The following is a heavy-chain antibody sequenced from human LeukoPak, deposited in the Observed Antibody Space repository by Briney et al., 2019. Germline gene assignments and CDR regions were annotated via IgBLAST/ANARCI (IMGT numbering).Heavy chain of an antibody. J-gene: IGHJ6*02. CDR3: AQDFWSGHYQSGGLDV. V-gene: IGHV3-23*01. Sequence: GGSLRLSCAASGFTFRNFAMSWVRQAPGKGLEWVLLITNNADATYYADSVKGRFTVSRDNSNNILYLQLDSLRAEDAAVYYCAQDFWSGHYQSGGLDVWAQGSTVTVSS. CDR1: GFTFRNFA. D-gene: IGHD3-3*01. CDR2: ITNNADAT.